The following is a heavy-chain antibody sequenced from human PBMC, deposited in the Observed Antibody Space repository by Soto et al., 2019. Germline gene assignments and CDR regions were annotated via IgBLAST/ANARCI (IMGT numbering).Heavy chain of an antibody. Sequence: SETLSLTCTVSGGSISSSSYYWGWIRQPPGKGLEWIGSIYYSGSTYYNPSLKSRVTISVDTSKNQFSLKLSSVTAADTAVYYCAIRSGYSYRTHHFDYWGQGTLVTVSS. CDR3: AIRSGYSYRTHHFDY. J-gene: IGHJ4*02. D-gene: IGHD5-18*01. CDR2: IYYSGST. CDR1: GGSISSSSYY. V-gene: IGHV4-39*01.